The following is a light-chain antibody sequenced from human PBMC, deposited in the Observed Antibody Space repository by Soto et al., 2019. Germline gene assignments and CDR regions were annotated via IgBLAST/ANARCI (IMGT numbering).Light chain of an antibody. Sequence: DIVMTQSPLSLPVTPGEPASISCRSSQSLLHSNGYIYLDWYLQKPGQSPQLLIYLGSNRASGVPDRFSGSGSGTEYTLKISRVEAEDVGVYYCMQTLQAPRTFGQGTKVEIK. V-gene: IGKV2-28*01. J-gene: IGKJ1*01. CDR2: LGS. CDR1: QSLLHSNGYIY. CDR3: MQTLQAPRT.